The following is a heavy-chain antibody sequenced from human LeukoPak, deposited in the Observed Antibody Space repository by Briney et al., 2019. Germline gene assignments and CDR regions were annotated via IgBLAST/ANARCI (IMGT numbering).Heavy chain of an antibody. CDR2: INPNSGGT. D-gene: IGHD2-2*01. J-gene: IGHJ4*02. Sequence: ASVKVSCKASGYTFTGYYMHWVRQAPGQGLEWMGWINPNSGGTNYAQKFQGRVTMTRDTSISTAYMELSRLRSDDTAVYYCARRYCGITSCYYFDYWGQGTLVTVSS. CDR1: GYTFTGYY. V-gene: IGHV1-2*02. CDR3: ARRYCGITSCYYFDY.